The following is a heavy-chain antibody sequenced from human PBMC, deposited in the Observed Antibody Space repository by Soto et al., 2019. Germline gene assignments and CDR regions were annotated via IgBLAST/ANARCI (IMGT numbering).Heavy chain of an antibody. J-gene: IGHJ6*02. Sequence: GGSLRLSCAASGFTISNYGMHWVRQAPGKGLEWVAVISHDGTITYYADSVKGRFTISRDNSKNTLYLQMNSLRTEDTAVYYCATTRVGPCSSSICFSGIFDGMDVWGQGTTVTVSS. CDR2: ISHDGTIT. CDR1: GFTISNYG. CDR3: ATTRVGPCSSSICFSGIFDGMDV. V-gene: IGHV3-30-3*01. D-gene: IGHD2-2*01.